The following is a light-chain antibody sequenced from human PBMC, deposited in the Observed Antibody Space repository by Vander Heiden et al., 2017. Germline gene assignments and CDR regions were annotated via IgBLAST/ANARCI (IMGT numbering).Light chain of an antibody. CDR2: DDS. CDR1: NIGSKS. Sequence: SYVLTQPPSVSVAPGQTARSTCGGNNIGSKSAHRYQQQPGQAPLLVVYDDSDRPSGSPERFSGANSGNTATLTISRVEAADEADYYCQVCDSSSDHPWVFGGGTKLTVL. CDR3: QVCDSSSDHPWV. V-gene: IGLV3-21*02. J-gene: IGLJ3*02.